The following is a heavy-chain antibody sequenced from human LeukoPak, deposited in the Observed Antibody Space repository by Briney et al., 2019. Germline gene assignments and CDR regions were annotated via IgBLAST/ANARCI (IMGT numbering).Heavy chain of an antibody. J-gene: IGHJ6*02. Sequence: PSETLSLTCTVSGGSISSYYWSWIRQPAGKGLEWIGRIYTSGSTNYNPSLKSRVTMSVDTSKNQFSLKLSSVTAADTAVYYCARAVLRFLEWFGKDYYYGMDVWGQGTTVTVSS. CDR3: ARAVLRFLEWFGKDYYYGMDV. V-gene: IGHV4-4*07. D-gene: IGHD3-3*01. CDR2: IYTSGST. CDR1: GGSISSYY.